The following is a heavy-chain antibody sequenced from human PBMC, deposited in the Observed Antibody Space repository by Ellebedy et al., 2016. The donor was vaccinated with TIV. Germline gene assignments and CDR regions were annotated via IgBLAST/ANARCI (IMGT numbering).Heavy chain of an antibody. J-gene: IGHJ3*01. D-gene: IGHD3-16*01. CDR3: ARRLWDYGHFDF. V-gene: IGHV5-51*01. CDR1: GYSSTNYW. CDR2: IYPGDSDT. Sequence: GESLKISXEGSGYSSTNYWIGWVRQMPGKGLEWMAVIYPGDSDTRYSPSFQGQVTISADKSVSTVYLQWSSLKASDTAMYYCARRLWDYGHFDFWGPGTMVTVSS.